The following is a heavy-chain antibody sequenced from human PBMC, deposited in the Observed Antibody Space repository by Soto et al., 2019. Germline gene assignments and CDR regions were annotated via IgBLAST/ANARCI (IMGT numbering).Heavy chain of an antibody. V-gene: IGHV1-69*13. D-gene: IGHD6-19*01. Sequence: ASVKVSFKASGGTFSSYAISWVRQAPGQGLEWMGGIIPIFGTANYAQKFQGRVTITADESTSTAYMELSSLRSEDTAVYYCARVSSGWYYSYEYFQHWGQGTLVTVSS. CDR1: GGTFSSYA. J-gene: IGHJ1*01. CDR3: ARVSSGWYYSYEYFQH. CDR2: IIPIFGTA.